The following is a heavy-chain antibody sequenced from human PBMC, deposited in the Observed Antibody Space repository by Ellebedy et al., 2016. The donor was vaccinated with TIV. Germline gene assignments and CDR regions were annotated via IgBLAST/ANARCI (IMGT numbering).Heavy chain of an antibody. V-gene: IGHV3-21*06. CDR1: GFTFSNYN. J-gene: IGHJ6*02. D-gene: IGHD5-18*01. CDR3: AKSGKPDTAIVPSFDYGMDV. Sequence: PGGSLRLSCVASGFTFSNYNMNWVRQSPGKGLEWVSSIRSTGSDKYYAESVKGRFTISRDNAQDTLFLQMNSLRAEDTAVYYCAKSGKPDTAIVPSFDYGMDVWGQGTKVTVSS. CDR2: IRSTGSDK.